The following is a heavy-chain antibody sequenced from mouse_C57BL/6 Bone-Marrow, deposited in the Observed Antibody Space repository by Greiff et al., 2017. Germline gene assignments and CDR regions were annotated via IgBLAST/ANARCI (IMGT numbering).Heavy chain of an antibody. V-gene: IGHV1-76*01. Sequence: VHLVESGAELVRPGASVKLSCKASGYTFTDYYINWVKQRPGQGLEWIASIYPGSGNTYYNEKFNGKATLTAEKSSSTAYMQLSSLTSEDSAVYFCARFTSGYWGQGTTLTVSS. CDR3: ARFTSGY. D-gene: IGHD5-1*01. CDR2: IYPGSGNT. J-gene: IGHJ2*01. CDR1: GYTFTDYY.